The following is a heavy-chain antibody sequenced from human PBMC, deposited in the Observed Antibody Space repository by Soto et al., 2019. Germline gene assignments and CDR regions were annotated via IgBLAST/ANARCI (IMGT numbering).Heavy chain of an antibody. Sequence: VQLVQSGAEVKKPGSSVKVSCKASGDTFSSNTISWVRQVPGHGLEWMGRIIPILGIRNYAQNSQGRITHXXDEPTTTAHMELRSLRSEDTAMYYCGISRHDSTYLYSGMDVWGQGTTVTVSS. V-gene: IGHV1-69*02. CDR1: GDTFSSNT. D-gene: IGHD3-22*01. J-gene: IGHJ6*02. CDR2: IIPILGIR. CDR3: GISRHDSTYLYSGMDV.